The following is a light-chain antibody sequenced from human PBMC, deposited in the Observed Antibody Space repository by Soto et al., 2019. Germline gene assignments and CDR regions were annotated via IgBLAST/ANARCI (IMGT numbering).Light chain of an antibody. CDR2: DVS. CDR3: SSYTSSSAVV. CDR1: SSDVGGYNY. V-gene: IGLV2-14*01. J-gene: IGLJ2*01. Sequence: QSALTQPASVSGSPGQSITISCTGTSSDVGGYNYVSWYQQYPGRAPKLVIYDVSNRPSGVSNRFSGSKSGNTASLTISGLRAEDEADYYCSSYTSSSAVVFGGGTKLTVL.